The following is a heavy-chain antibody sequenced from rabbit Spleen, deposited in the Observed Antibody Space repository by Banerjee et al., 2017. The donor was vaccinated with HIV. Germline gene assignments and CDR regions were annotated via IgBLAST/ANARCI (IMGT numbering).Heavy chain of an antibody. D-gene: IGHD6-1*01. CDR2: YGDGIT. CDR1: GFSFSNNYW. V-gene: IGHV1S40*01. Sequence: QSLEESGGDLVKPGASLTLTCTASGFSFSNNYWVCWVRQAPGKGLEWIGCYGDGITWYASWAKGRFTISKTSSTTVTLQMTSLTVADTATYFCARGLDRGGHAYVLWGPGTLVTVS. J-gene: IGHJ4*01. CDR3: ARGLDRGGHAYVL.